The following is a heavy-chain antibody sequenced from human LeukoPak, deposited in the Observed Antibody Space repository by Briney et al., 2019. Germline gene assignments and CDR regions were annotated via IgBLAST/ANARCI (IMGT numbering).Heavy chain of an antibody. CDR1: GGSISSYY. Sequence: SETLSLTCTVSGGSISSYYWSRIRQPPGKGLEWIGYIYYSGSTNYNPSLKSRVTISVDTSKNQFSLKLSSVTAADTAVYYCARLRFLEWLALDVWGKGTTVTVSS. J-gene: IGHJ6*04. CDR3: ARLRFLEWLALDV. D-gene: IGHD3-3*01. V-gene: IGHV4-59*01. CDR2: IYYSGST.